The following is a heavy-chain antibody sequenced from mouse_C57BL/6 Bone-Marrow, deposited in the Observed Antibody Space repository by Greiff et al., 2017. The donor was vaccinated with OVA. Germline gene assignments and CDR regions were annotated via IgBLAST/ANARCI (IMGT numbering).Heavy chain of an antibody. CDR1: GYAFSSSW. Sequence: QVQLQQSGPELVKPGASVKISCKASGYAFSSSWMNWVKQRPGKGLEWIGRIYPGDGDTNYNGKFKGKATLTGDKSPSTAYMQLSSLTSEDSAVYFCARHEDGYCASYFDYWGQGTTLTVSS. V-gene: IGHV1-82*01. CDR2: IYPGDGDT. D-gene: IGHD2-3*01. J-gene: IGHJ2*01. CDR3: ARHEDGYCASYFDY.